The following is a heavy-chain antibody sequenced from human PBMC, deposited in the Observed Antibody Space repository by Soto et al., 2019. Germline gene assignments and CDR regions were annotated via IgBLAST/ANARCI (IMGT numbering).Heavy chain of an antibody. V-gene: IGHV3-13*05. CDR1: GFTFRNYD. Sequence: EVQLVESGGGLVQPGGSLRLSCEASGFTFRNYDMHWVRQGTGKGLEWVSGISAAGDPDYADSVEGRFTISRENAQNSFFLQMTSLRVGDRAVYYCARTDADSYGLDVWGQGATVSASS. J-gene: IGHJ6*01. CDR3: ARTDADSYGLDV. CDR2: ISAAGDP.